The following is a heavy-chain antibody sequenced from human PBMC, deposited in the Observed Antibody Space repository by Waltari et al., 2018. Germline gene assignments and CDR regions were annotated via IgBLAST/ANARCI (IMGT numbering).Heavy chain of an antibody. CDR1: GGSISSSSDY. J-gene: IGHJ5*02. D-gene: IGHD3-3*01. Sequence: QLQLQESGPGLVKPSETLSLTCTVSGGSISSSSDYWGWVRQPPGKGLEWLGSLYYRGSAYYNPSLKSRVTISVDTSKNQLSLRLSSVTAADTAVYYCARESRYDFWSGPQWGWFDPWGQGTLITVSS. CDR3: ARESRYDFWSGPQWGWFDP. CDR2: LYYRGSA. V-gene: IGHV4-39*07.